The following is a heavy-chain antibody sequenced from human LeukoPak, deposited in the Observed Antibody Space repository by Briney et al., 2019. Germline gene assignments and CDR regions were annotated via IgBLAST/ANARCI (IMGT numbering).Heavy chain of an antibody. Sequence: GASVKVSCKASGGTFSSYAISWVRQAPGQGLEWMGGIIPILGTANYAQKFQGRVTITTDESTSTAYMELSSLRSEDTAVYYCLCFGLGAHGAGTYWGQGTLVTVSS. CDR3: LCFGLGAHGAGTY. J-gene: IGHJ4*02. CDR2: IIPILGTA. V-gene: IGHV1-69*05. D-gene: IGHD6-13*01. CDR1: GGTFSSYA.